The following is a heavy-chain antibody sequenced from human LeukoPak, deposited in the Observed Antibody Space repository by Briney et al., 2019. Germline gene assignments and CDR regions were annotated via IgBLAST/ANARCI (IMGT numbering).Heavy chain of an antibody. V-gene: IGHV3-11*01. D-gene: IGHD1-26*01. J-gene: IGHJ4*02. CDR2: ISSSGSTI. Sequence: GGSLRHSCAASGFTFSDYYMSWIRQAPGKGLEWVSYISSSGSTIYYADSVKGRFTISRDNAKNSLYLQMNSLRAEDTAVYYCAKGGKWDVTPFDYWGQGTLVTVSS. CDR3: AKGGKWDVTPFDY. CDR1: GFTFSDYY.